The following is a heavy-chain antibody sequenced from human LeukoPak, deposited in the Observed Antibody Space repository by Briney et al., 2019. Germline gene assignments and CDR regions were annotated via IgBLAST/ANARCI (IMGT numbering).Heavy chain of an antibody. Sequence: SETLSLTCTVSGGSISSGGYYWSWIRQPPGKGLEWIGYIYYSGSTYYNPSLKSRVTISVDTSKNQFSLKLSSVTAADTAVYYCARVYSSGYFDYWGQGTLVTVSS. CDR3: ARVYSSGYFDY. CDR1: GGSISSGGYY. V-gene: IGHV4-30-4*08. CDR2: IYYSGST. D-gene: IGHD3-22*01. J-gene: IGHJ4*02.